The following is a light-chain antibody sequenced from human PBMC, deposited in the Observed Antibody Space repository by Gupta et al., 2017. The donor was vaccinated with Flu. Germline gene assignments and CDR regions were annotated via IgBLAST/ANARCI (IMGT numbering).Light chain of an antibody. J-gene: IGKJ1*01. CDR2: KSS. CDR1: QIIVHSDGNTY. Sequence: DIVMTQTPLSSPVTLGQLASISCRSSQIIVHSDGNTYLSWFQQRPGQPPRLLIYKSSNRGSGVPDRFSGSGAGTDFTLKISRVEAEDVGVYYCRQAKQCPWTFGQGTKVEIK. V-gene: IGKV2-24*01. CDR3: RQAKQCPWT.